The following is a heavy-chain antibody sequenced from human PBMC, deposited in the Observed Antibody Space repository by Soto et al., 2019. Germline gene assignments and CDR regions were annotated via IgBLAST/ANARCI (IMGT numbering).Heavy chain of an antibody. V-gene: IGHV3-48*02. CDR1: GFTLSNYA. CDR2: ISSDSRYI. J-gene: IGHJ6*02. CDR3: ARIKLVDFFFINVDVYDMDV. D-gene: IGHD2-15*01. Sequence: GGSPRLSCAASGFTLSNYAVNWVRQAPGKGLEWVSYISSDSRYIYHGDSVKGRFTISRDNARNSVYLQMNSLRDEDTAVYYCARIKLVDFFFINVDVYDMDVWGQGTPVTVSS.